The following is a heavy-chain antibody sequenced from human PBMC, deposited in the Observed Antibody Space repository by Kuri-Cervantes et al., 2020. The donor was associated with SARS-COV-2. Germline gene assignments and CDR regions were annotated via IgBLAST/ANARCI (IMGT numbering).Heavy chain of an antibody. CDR3: ARVDWATPRGPFDM. V-gene: IGHV3-23*01. J-gene: IGHJ3*02. CDR2: ISGSGGST. Sequence: GESLKISCAASGFTFSSYAMSWVRQAPGKGLEWVSAISGSGGSTYYADSVKGRFTISRDNSKNTLYLQMNSLRAEDTAVYYCARVDWATPRGPFDMWGQGTLVTVSS. D-gene: IGHD3/OR15-3a*01. CDR1: GFTFSSYA.